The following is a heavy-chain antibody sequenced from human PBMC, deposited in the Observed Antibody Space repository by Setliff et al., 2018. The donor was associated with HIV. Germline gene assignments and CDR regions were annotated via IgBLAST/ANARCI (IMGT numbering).Heavy chain of an antibody. V-gene: IGHV4-38-2*01. CDR2: VYHSGTT. CDR1: GYSISTAYY. Sequence: SETLSLTCAVSGYSISTAYYWGWIRQPPGKGLEWIGSVYHSGTTYYNPSLKSRVTISVDMSNNQFSLKVTSVTAADTAVYYCMRGRSITIFGVAYFDFWGRGTQVTVSS. D-gene: IGHD3-3*01. CDR3: MRGRSITIFGVAYFDF. J-gene: IGHJ4*02.